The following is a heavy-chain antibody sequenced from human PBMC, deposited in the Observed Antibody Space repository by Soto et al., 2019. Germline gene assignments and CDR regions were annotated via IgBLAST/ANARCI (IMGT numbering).Heavy chain of an antibody. J-gene: IGHJ4*02. CDR3: ARLQAPAGTLDF. Sequence: SGPTLVNPTQTLTLTCTFSGFSLTTSGMCVSWIRQPPGKALEWLARVDWDDDTYYSTSLKTRLTISKDTSKNQVVLTMTNIDPVVSATYYCARLQAPAGTLDFWGQGTRVTVSS. D-gene: IGHD6-13*01. CDR2: VDWDDDT. V-gene: IGHV2-70*11. CDR1: GFSLTTSGMC.